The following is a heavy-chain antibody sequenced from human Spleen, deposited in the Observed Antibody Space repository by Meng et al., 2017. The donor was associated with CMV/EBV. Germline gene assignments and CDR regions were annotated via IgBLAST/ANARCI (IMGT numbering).Heavy chain of an antibody. CDR3: ARDYYDSGAYYYTEEYYHGLDV. J-gene: IGHJ6*02. Sequence: QTLSLTCAISGDSVSSNSAAWNWIRQSPSRGLEWLGRTYYRSKWYDDYAMAVKSRITINPDTSKNQFSLQLNSVTPEDTAVYYCARDYYDSGAYYYTEEYYHGLDVWGQGTTVTVSS. D-gene: IGHD3-22*01. V-gene: IGHV6-1*01. CDR1: GDSVSSNSAA. CDR2: TYYRSKWYD.